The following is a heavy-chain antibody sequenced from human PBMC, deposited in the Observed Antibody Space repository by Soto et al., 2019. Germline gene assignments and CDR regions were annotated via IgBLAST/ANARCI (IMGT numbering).Heavy chain of an antibody. CDR3: AREAIEMVNWYFDL. D-gene: IGHD5-18*01. V-gene: IGHV1-18*01. J-gene: IGHJ2*01. Sequence: SVKVSCTASGYRFTSNGISWVRQAPGQGLEWMGWISTYNGNTNYAQKLQGRVTMTTDTSTSTVYMELRSLRSDDTAVYYCAREAIEMVNWYFDLWGRGTLVTVSS. CDR2: ISTYNGNT. CDR1: GYRFTSNG.